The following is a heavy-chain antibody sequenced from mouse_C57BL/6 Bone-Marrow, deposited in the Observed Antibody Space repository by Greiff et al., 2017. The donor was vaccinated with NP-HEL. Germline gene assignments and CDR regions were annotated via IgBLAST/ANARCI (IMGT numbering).Heavy chain of an antibody. CDR2: IDPENGDT. V-gene: IGHV14-4*01. CDR1: GFNIKDDY. J-gene: IGHJ2*01. Sequence: EVKLPPSGAELVRPGASVKLSCTASGFNIKDDYMHWVKQRPEQGLEWIGWIDPENGDTEYASKFQGKATITADTSSNTAYLQLSSLTSEDTAVYYCTDSNSHFDYWGQGTTLTVSS. CDR3: TDSNSHFDY. D-gene: IGHD2-5*01.